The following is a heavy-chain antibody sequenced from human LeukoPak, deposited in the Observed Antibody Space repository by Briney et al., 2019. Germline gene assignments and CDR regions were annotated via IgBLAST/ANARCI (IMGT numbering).Heavy chain of an antibody. CDR1: GDTFTGYY. CDR2: INPNSGDT. V-gene: IGHV1-2*06. Sequence: ASVKVSCKASGDTFTGYYMHWVRQAPGQGLEWMGRINPNSGDTNYAQKFQGRVTMTRDTSISTAYMELSRLRSDDTAVYYCARSSSASRDDYWGQGTLVTVSS. D-gene: IGHD6-6*01. J-gene: IGHJ4*02. CDR3: ARSSSASRDDY.